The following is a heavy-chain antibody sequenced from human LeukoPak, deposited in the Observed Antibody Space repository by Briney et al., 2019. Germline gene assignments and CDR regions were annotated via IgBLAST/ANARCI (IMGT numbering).Heavy chain of an antibody. J-gene: IGHJ4*02. D-gene: IGHD2-2*02. CDR2: ISNGGGTM. CDR3: AKPDCSSTSCYTLDS. Sequence: GGSLRLSCAASGFTFNDYSMNWVRQAPGKGLEWVSYISNGGGTMYYADPVRGRFTISRDNDKNSLYMQMNSLRAEDTAVYYCAKPDCSSTSCYTLDSWGQGTLVTVSS. CDR1: GFTFNDYS. V-gene: IGHV3-48*01.